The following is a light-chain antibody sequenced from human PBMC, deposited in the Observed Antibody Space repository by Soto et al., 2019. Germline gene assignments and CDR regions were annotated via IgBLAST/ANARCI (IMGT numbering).Light chain of an antibody. CDR1: NIGSKS. CDR3: QVWDSNSDHYVV. Sequence: SYELTQPPSVSVAPGQTARITCGGNNIGSKSVHWYQQRPGQAPVLVVYDDRDRPSGIPERFSGSNSGNTATLTISRVEAGDEADYYCQVWDSNSDHYVVFGGGTKLTVL. V-gene: IGLV3-21*02. J-gene: IGLJ2*01. CDR2: DDR.